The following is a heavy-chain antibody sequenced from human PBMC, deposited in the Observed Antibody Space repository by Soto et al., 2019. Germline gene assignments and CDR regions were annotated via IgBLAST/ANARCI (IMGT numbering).Heavy chain of an antibody. CDR2: IKSKTDGGTT. CDR1: GFTFSNAW. Sequence: EVQLLESGGGLVKPGGSLRLSCAASGFTFSNAWMSWVRQAPGKGLEWVGRIKSKTDGGTTDYAAPVKGRFTISRDDLKTTVYLEMNRLKTEEPSVYYCATGPDFNWYSPGYWGQGALVTVSS. CDR3: ATGPDFNWYSPGY. V-gene: IGHV3-15*01. J-gene: IGHJ4*02. D-gene: IGHD3-9*01.